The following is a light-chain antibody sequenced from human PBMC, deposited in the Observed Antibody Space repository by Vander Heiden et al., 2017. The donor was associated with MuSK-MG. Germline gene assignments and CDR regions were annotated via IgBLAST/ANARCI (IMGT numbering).Light chain of an antibody. Sequence: IQMTQSLSTLSASVGDRVTITCRASQSISRWLDWYQQKPGKAPKLLIYKASSLQSGVTSRFSGSGSGTEFTLTISSLQPDDVATYYCQQYYTYPWTFGQGTKVEIK. CDR1: QSISRW. J-gene: IGKJ1*01. CDR3: QQYYTYPWT. CDR2: KAS. V-gene: IGKV1-5*03.